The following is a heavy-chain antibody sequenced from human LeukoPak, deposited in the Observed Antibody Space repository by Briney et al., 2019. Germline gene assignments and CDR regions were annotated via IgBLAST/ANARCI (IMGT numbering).Heavy chain of an antibody. CDR1: GGSISSHY. J-gene: IGHJ2*01. D-gene: IGHD1-26*01. CDR3: ARVRAYANFVGSFDL. V-gene: IGHV4-4*07. Sequence: KASETLSLTCTVSGGSISSHYWSWIRHPAGKSLEWLGRVWTTGSTAYNPSYKSRLTMSMDKSKNQFSLKLTSITAADTAVYYCARVRAYANFVGSFDLWGRGALVTVSS. CDR2: VWTTGST.